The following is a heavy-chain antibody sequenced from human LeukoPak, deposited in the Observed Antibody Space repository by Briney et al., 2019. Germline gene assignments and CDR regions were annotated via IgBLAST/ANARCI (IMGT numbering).Heavy chain of an antibody. CDR3: ARGRSDLGY. V-gene: IGHV3-30-3*01. J-gene: IGHJ4*02. CDR2: ISYDGSNK. Sequence: PGRSLRLSCAASGFTFSSYAMHWVRQAPGKGLEWVAVISYDGSNKYYADSVKGRFTISRDNSKNTLYLQMNSLRAEDTAVYYCARGRSDLGYWGQGTLVTVSS. CDR1: GFTFSSYA.